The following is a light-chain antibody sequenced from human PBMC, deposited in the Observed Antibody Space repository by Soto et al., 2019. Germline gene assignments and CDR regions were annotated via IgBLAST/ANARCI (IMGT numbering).Light chain of an antibody. CDR1: SSNIGAGYH. CDR2: GDS. CDR3: QSSDSRLSGSDV. J-gene: IGLJ1*01. Sequence: QSVLTQPPSVSGAPGQRVTISCTGSSSNIGAGYHVHWYQQLPGAAPKLLIFGDSNRPSGVPDRFSGSKSGTSASLAITGLQADDEADYYCQSSDSRLSGSDVFGTGTKHRP. V-gene: IGLV1-40*01.